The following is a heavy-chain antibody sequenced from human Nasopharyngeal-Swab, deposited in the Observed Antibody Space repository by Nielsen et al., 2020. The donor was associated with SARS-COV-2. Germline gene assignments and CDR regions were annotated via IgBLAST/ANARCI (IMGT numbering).Heavy chain of an antibody. D-gene: IGHD6-6*01. CDR1: GFTFSSYG. V-gene: IGHV3-30*03. J-gene: IGHJ3*02. CDR3: ATLPYSISFKDAFDI. CDR2: ISYDGSNK. Sequence: GESLKISCAASGFTFSSYGMHWVRQAPGKGLEWVAVISYDGSNKYYADSVKGRFTISRDNSKNTLSLQMNSLRAEDTAVYYCATLPYSISFKDAFDIWGQGTMVTVSS.